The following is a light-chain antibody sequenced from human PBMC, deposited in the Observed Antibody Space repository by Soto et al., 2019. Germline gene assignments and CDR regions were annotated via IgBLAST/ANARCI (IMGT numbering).Light chain of an antibody. V-gene: IGKV1-27*01. CDR1: QGISNY. Sequence: DIQMTQSPSSLSASVGDRVTITCRASQGISNYLAWYQQKPGKVPKLLIYAASTLQSGVPSRFSGSGSGTDFTLTISSLKTADFATYECQKYNSAPRTFGQGTKVEIK. CDR2: AAS. J-gene: IGKJ1*01. CDR3: QKYNSAPRT.